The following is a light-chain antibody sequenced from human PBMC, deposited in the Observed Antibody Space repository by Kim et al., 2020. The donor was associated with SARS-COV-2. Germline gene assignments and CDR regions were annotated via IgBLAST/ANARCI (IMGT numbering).Light chain of an antibody. V-gene: IGKV1-33*01. Sequence: DIQMTQSPSSLSASVGDRVTITCQASQDIRNYLNWYQQKAGKAPKLLIYDASNLETGVPSRLSGSGSGTDFTFTISSLQPEDIATYYCQQYDIPPYTFGQGNKLEI. J-gene: IGKJ2*01. CDR1: QDIRNY. CDR2: DAS. CDR3: QQYDIPPYT.